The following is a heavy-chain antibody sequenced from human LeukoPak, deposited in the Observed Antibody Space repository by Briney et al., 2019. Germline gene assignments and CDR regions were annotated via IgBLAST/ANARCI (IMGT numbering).Heavy chain of an antibody. J-gene: IGHJ4*02. Sequence: SETLSLTCTVSGGSISSGGYYWSWIRQHPGKGLEWIGYIHYSGSTYYNPSLKSRITISVDTSKNQFSLKLSSVTAADTAVYYCARGPNYGDYSFGYWGQGTLVTVSS. CDR1: GGSISSGGYY. D-gene: IGHD4-17*01. CDR2: IHYSGST. V-gene: IGHV4-31*03. CDR3: ARGPNYGDYSFGY.